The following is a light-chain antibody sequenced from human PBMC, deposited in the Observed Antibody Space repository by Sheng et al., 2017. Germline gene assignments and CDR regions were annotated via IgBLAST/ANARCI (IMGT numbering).Light chain of an antibody. Sequence: SYELAQPSSVSVSPGETARITCSGDVVAKKXCSWFQQKPGQAPVVVIYKDNERPSGIPXRFSGSSSGTTVTLSISGAQVEDEADYYCYSAADNSWVFGGGTKLTVL. CDR1: VVAKKX. J-gene: IGLJ3*02. CDR3: YSAADNSWV. CDR2: KDN. V-gene: IGLV3-27*01.